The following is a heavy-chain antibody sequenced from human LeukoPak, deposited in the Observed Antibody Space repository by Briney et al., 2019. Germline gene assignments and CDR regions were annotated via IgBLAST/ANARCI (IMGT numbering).Heavy chain of an antibody. V-gene: IGHV4-34*01. CDR2: VTQRGST. D-gene: IGHD2-21*02. CDR3: ARLRTQVVTVAYDM. CDR1: GGSFSVFY. Sequence: SETLSLTCAVDGGSFSVFYWSWMRQPPGKGLEWIGEVTQRGSTYYNPALKSRVTISVDTSKNQFSLNLTSVTAADTGVYFCARLRTQVVTVAYDMWGQGTMVTVSS. J-gene: IGHJ3*02.